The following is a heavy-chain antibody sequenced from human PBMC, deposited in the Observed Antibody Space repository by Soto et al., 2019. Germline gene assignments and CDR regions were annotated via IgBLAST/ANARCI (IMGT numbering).Heavy chain of an antibody. D-gene: IGHD5-12*01. CDR2: INHSGST. CDR3: ARGTEYSGYDSFSSFQYYFDY. V-gene: IGHV4-34*01. CDR1: GGSFSGYY. Sequence: SETLSLTCAVYGGSFSGYYWSWIRQPPGKGLEWIGEINHSGSTNYNPSLKSRVTISVDTSKNQFSLKLSPVTAADTAVYYCARGTEYSGYDSFSSFQYYFDYWGQGTLVTVSS. J-gene: IGHJ4*02.